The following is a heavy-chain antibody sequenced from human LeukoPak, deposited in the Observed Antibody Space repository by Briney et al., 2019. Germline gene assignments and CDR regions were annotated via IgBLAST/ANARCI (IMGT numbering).Heavy chain of an antibody. CDR3: ARGQFWRGSEIRV. CDR2: VNHSGST. Sequence: SETLSLTCAVYGGSFSGYSWAWIRQPPGKGLEWIGEVNHSGSTNYNPSLKSRVTLSVDTSNRQFSLNVTSMTAADTAMYYCARGQFWRGSEIRVWGQGTLVTVSS. V-gene: IGHV4-34*01. D-gene: IGHD1-26*01. CDR1: GGSFSGYS. J-gene: IGHJ4*02.